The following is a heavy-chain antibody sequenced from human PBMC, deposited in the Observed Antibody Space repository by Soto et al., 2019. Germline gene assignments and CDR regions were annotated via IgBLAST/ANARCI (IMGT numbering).Heavy chain of an antibody. CDR3: ASVTRTCISTSCYRYYYGMDV. Sequence: SETLSLTCTVSGGSVSSGSFYWSWIRQPPGKGLEWIGYIYYSGSTNYNPSLKSRVTISVDTSKNQFSLKLSSVTAADTAVYYCASVTRTCISTSCYRYYYGMDVWGQGTTVTVSS. J-gene: IGHJ6*02. CDR1: GGSVSSGSFY. V-gene: IGHV4-61*01. CDR2: IYYSGST. D-gene: IGHD2-2*02.